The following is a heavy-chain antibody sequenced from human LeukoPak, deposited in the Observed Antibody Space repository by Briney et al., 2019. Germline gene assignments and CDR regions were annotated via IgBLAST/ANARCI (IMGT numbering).Heavy chain of an antibody. CDR2: IIPIFGTA. Sequence: ASVKVSCKASGGTFSSYAISWVRQAPGQGLEWMGGIIPIFGTANYAQKFQGRVTITTDESTSTAYMELSSLRSEDTAVYYCATGRGGYCSSTSCRYAFDIWGQGTMVTVSS. CDR3: ATGRGGYCSSTSCRYAFDI. CDR1: GGTFSSYA. D-gene: IGHD2-2*01. V-gene: IGHV1-69*05. J-gene: IGHJ3*02.